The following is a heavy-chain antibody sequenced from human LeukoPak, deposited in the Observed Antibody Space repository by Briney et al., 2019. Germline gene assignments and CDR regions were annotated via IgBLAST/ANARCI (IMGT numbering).Heavy chain of an antibody. CDR2: IYTNETT. V-gene: IGHV4-4*07. Sequence: PSETLSLTCTVSGGSMTVGSISIYYWSWVRQAAGKGLEWIGRIYTNETTNYNPSLKSRVTMSIDTSKNQFSLKLNSVTAADTAVYYCARGAPSDYRGQGTLVTVSS. CDR1: GGSMTVGSISIYY. CDR3: ARGAPSDY. J-gene: IGHJ4*02.